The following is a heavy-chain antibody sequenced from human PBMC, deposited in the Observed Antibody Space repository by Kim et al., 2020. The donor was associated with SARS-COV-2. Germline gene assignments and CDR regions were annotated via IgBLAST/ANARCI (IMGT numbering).Heavy chain of an antibody. V-gene: IGHV3-49*04. CDR3: TRDKVYNWNDAFYYYGMDV. J-gene: IGHJ6*02. D-gene: IGHD1-1*01. CDR1: GFTFGDYA. Sequence: GGSLRLSCTASGFTFGDYAMSWVRQAPGKGLEWVGFIRSKAYGGTTEYAASVKGRFTISRDDSKSIAYLQMNSLKTEDTAVYYCTRDKVYNWNDAFYYYGMDVSGQGTTVTVSS. CDR2: IRSKAYGGTT.